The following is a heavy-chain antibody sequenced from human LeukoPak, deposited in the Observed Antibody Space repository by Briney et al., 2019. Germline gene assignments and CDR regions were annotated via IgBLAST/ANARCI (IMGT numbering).Heavy chain of an antibody. D-gene: IGHD1-26*01. CDR3: ARASGSYTHWFDP. CDR2: IYSGGST. J-gene: IGHJ5*02. Sequence: PGGSPRLSCAASGFTVSSNYMSWVRQAPGKGLEWVAVIYSGGSTYYADSVKGRFTISRDNSKNTLYLQMSSLRAEDTAVYYCARASGSYTHWFDPWGQGTLVTVPS. CDR1: GFTVSSNY. V-gene: IGHV3-66*01.